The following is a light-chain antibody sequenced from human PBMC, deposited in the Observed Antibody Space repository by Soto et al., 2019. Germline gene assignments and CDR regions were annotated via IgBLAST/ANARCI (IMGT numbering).Light chain of an antibody. CDR1: SSDVGGYNY. Sequence: QSALTQPASVSGSPGQSITISCTGTSSDVGGYNYVSWYQQHPGKAPKLLIYDVSNRPSGASNRFSGSKSGNTASLTISGLQAEGEADYYCSSYTGSTTLHYVSGTGTKVTVL. CDR2: DVS. V-gene: IGLV2-14*01. J-gene: IGLJ1*01. CDR3: SSYTGSTTLHYV.